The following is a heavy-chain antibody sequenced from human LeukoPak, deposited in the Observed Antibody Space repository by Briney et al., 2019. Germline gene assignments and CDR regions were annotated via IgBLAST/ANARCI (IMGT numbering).Heavy chain of an antibody. Sequence: SETLSLTCTVSGGSISSGGYYWSWIRQHPGKGLGWIGYIYYSGSTYYNPSLKSRVTISVDTSKNQFPLKLSSVTAADTAVYYCASSAGTYDFWSGYYNGWFDPWGQGTLVTVSS. CDR2: IYYSGST. D-gene: IGHD3-3*01. J-gene: IGHJ5*02. CDR1: GGSISSGGYY. CDR3: ASSAGTYDFWSGYYNGWFDP. V-gene: IGHV4-31*03.